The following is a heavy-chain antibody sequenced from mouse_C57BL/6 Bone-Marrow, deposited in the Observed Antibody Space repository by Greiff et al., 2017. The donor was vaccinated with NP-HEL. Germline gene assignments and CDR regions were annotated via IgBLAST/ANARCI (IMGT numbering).Heavy chain of an antibody. CDR2: IYPGDGDT. D-gene: IGHD1-1*01. Sequence: VQLQQSGPELVKPGASVKISCKASGYAFSSSWMNWVKQRPGKGLEWIGRIYPGDGDTNYNGKFKGKATLTADKSSSTAYMQLSSLTSEDSAVYFCAIYYGGYWYFDVWGTGTTVTVSS. J-gene: IGHJ1*03. CDR3: AIYYGGYWYFDV. CDR1: GYAFSSSW. V-gene: IGHV1-82*01.